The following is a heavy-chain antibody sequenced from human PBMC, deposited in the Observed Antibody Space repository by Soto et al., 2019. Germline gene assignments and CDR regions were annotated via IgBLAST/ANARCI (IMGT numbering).Heavy chain of an antibody. CDR2: IKQGGSKR. CDR1: EFTFTTYW. CDR3: ARDNVRITMARGATYWFDP. D-gene: IGHD3-10*01. Sequence: GGSLRLSCAASEFTFTTYWMNWVRQAPGKGLEWVANIKQGGSKRYYADFVKGRFTISRDNAKNSLYLQMNSLRDEDTAVYYCARDNVRITMARGATYWFDPWGQGTLVTVSS. J-gene: IGHJ5*02. V-gene: IGHV3-7*01.